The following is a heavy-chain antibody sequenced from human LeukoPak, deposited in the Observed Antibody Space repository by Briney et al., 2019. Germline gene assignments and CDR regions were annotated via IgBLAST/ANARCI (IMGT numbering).Heavy chain of an antibody. V-gene: IGHV1-18*01. CDR1: GYTFTTYG. J-gene: IGHJ4*02. D-gene: IGHD4-23*01. Sequence: ASVKVSCKASGYTFTTYGISWVRQAPGQGLEWMGWISVYNGNTNYAQKFRDRVTMTTDTSTSTAYTELRSLRSDDTAVYYCARDRSNSDYWGQGTLVTVSS. CDR2: ISVYNGNT. CDR3: ARDRSNSDY.